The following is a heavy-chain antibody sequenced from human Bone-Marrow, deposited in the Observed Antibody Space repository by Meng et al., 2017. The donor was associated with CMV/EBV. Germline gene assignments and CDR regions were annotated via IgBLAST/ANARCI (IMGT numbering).Heavy chain of an antibody. CDR2: ISSSSTI. CDR3: AREMIQWVDY. Sequence: GESLKISCAASGSTFSDYYMNWVRQAPGKGLEWVSSISSSSTIYYADSVKGRFTISRDNAKNSLYLQMNSLRAEDTAVYYCAREMIQWVDYWGQGTLVTVSS. D-gene: IGHD5-12*01. CDR1: GSTFSDYY. J-gene: IGHJ4*02. V-gene: IGHV3-69-1*01.